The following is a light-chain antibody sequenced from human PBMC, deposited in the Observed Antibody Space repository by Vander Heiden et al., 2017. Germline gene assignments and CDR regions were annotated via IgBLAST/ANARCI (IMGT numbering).Light chain of an antibody. CDR1: RSNFGAGSD. J-gene: IGLJ2*01. Sequence: QPVLTQPPSVSVAPGQRVTISCIGSRSNFGAGSDGHGYRQLPGTAPKLLIYGNNNRPSGVPDRFSGSKSGTSASLAITGLQAEDEADYYCQAYGSSLSGSRVFGGGTKLTVL. V-gene: IGLV1-40*01. CDR3: QAYGSSLSGSRV. CDR2: GNN.